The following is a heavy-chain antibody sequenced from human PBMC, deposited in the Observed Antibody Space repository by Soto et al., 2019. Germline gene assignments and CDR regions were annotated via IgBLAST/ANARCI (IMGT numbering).Heavy chain of an antibody. CDR2: IFPSGTT. Sequence: QVQLQQSGPGLVKPSETLSLTCDVSGASINSRNWWRWVRQPPGRGLEWIGEIFPSGTTNYNPSLKSRVTISIDTSRTQFSLKLDSVTAADTALYSCAKQTISDTWDVWGQGTTVTVSS. D-gene: IGHD3-3*01. CDR1: GASINSRNW. V-gene: IGHV4-4*02. CDR3: AKQTISDTWDV. J-gene: IGHJ6*02.